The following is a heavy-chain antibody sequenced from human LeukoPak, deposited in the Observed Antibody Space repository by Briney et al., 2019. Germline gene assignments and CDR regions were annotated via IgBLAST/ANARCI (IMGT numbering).Heavy chain of an antibody. Sequence: GGSLRLSCAASGFTVSSNYMSWVRQAPGKGLEWVSVIYSGGSTYYADSVKGRFTISRDNSKNTLYLQMNSLRAEDTAVYYCARGSIIDYYYYYMDVWGQGTLVTVSS. CDR1: GFTVSSNY. V-gene: IGHV3-66*02. CDR2: IYSGGST. D-gene: IGHD2/OR15-2a*01. J-gene: IGHJ6*03. CDR3: ARGSIIDYYYYYMDV.